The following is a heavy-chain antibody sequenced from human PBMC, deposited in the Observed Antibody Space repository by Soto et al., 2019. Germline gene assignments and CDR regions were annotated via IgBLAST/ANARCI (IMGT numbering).Heavy chain of an antibody. D-gene: IGHD6-13*01. CDR1: GFTFTNYG. CDR2: IWNDGSGY. CDR3: ARRQISPPTRGAAAARGGMDG. Sequence: QVQLVESGGGVVQPGKSLRLSCAASGFTFTNYGMHWVRQAPGKGLEWVAVIWNDGSGYFYANSVKGRFTISRDNSKNTLYLQMSSLRAEDTAVYYCARRQISPPTRGAAAARGGMDGWGQGTTVTVSS. V-gene: IGHV3-33*01. J-gene: IGHJ6*02.